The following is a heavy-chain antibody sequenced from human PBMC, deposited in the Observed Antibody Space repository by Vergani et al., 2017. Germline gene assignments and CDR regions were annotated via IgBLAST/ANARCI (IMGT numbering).Heavy chain of an antibody. Sequence: EVQLVESGGGLVQPGRSLRLSCAASGFTFDDYAMHWVRQAPGKGLEWVSGISWNSGSIGYADSVKGRFTISRDKAKNSLYLQMNSLRAEDTALYYCARAHGDDYGDYNYGMDVWGQGTTVTVSS. V-gene: IGHV3-9*01. CDR2: ISWNSGSI. D-gene: IGHD4-17*01. J-gene: IGHJ6*02. CDR3: ARAHGDDYGDYNYGMDV. CDR1: GFTFDDYA.